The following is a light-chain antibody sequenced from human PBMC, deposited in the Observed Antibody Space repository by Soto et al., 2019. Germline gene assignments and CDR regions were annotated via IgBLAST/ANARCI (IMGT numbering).Light chain of an antibody. CDR1: QSVSSNY. CDR2: GTS. Sequence: EIVLTQSPDTLSLSPGDRATLSCRASQSVSSNYVAWYQQKPGQAPRLLIYGTSSRATGIPTRFSGSGSGTDFTLTISRLEPEDFAVYYCQQYGSSGTFGQGTKVDI. V-gene: IGKV3-20*01. CDR3: QQYGSSGT. J-gene: IGKJ1*01.